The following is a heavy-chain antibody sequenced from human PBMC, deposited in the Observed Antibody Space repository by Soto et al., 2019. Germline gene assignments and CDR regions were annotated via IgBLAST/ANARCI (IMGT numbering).Heavy chain of an antibody. CDR1: GLTFRNYA. V-gene: IGHV3-23*01. CDR2: IIDNGENT. D-gene: IGHD6-19*01. Sequence: EVQLLESGGGLMQRGGSLRLSCAASGLTFRNYAMSWVRLAPGKGLEWVSAIIDNGENTFYLDSVKGRFTISRDNSRGTLFLQMNCLSDEDTAVYYRAKSGSGWWRGLDSCGPSTLVTVSS. J-gene: IGHJ5*01. CDR3: AKSGSGWWRGLDS.